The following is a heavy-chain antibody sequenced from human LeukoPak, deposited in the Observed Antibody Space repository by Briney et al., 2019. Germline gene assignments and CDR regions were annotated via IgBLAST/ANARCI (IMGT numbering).Heavy chain of an antibody. D-gene: IGHD5-18*01. J-gene: IGHJ4*02. CDR3: ARGSRGYSYG. CDR2: IYYSGST. CDR1: GGSISSGGYY. V-gene: IGHV4-61*08. Sequence: SQTLSLTCTVSGGSISSGGYYWSWIRQPPGKGLEWIGYIYYSGSTNYNPSLKSRVTISVDTSKNQFSLKLSSVTAADTAVYYCARGSRGYSYGWGQGTLVTVSS.